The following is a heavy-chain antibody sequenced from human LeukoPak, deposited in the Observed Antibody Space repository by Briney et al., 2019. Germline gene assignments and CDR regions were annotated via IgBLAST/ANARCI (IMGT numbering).Heavy chain of an antibody. Sequence: ASVKVSCKASGYTFTGYYMHWVRQAPGQGLEWMGWINPNSGGTNYAQKFQGRVTMTRDTSISTAYVELSRLRSDDTAVYYCARARIPIVVVVAASNGLFDYWGQGTLVTVSS. D-gene: IGHD2-15*01. CDR1: GYTFTGYY. CDR3: ARARIPIVVVVAASNGLFDY. CDR2: INPNSGGT. V-gene: IGHV1-2*02. J-gene: IGHJ4*02.